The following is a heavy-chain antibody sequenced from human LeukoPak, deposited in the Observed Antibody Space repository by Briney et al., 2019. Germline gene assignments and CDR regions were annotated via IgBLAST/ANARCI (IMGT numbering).Heavy chain of an antibody. D-gene: IGHD6-13*01. V-gene: IGHV3-30*02. J-gene: IGHJ4*02. Sequence: PGGSLRLSCAASGFTFSSYGMHWVRQAPGKGLEWVAFIRYDGSNKYYADSVKGRFTISRDNSKNTLYLQMNGLRAEDTAVYYCARDGYSSSVDWGQGTLVTVSS. CDR1: GFTFSSYG. CDR3: ARDGYSSSVD. CDR2: IRYDGSNK.